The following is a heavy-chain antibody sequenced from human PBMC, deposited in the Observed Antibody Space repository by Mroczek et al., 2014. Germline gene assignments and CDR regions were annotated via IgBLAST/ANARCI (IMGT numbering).Heavy chain of an antibody. Sequence: QVQLQGVGAQGLVKPSETLSLTCTVSGGSISSTNYNWAWIRQPPGKGLEWIGTFYYSGTTYYTPSLKSRVTISVDTSKNHFSLRLSSVTAADTAVYYCARLYSSGWYRFDYWGQGTLVTVSS. CDR3: ARLYSSGWYRFDY. D-gene: IGHD6-19*01. CDR2: FYYSGTT. V-gene: IGHV4-39*02. J-gene: IGHJ4*02. CDR1: GGSISSTNYN.